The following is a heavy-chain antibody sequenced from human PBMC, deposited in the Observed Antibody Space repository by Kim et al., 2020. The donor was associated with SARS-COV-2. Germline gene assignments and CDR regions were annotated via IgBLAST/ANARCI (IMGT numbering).Heavy chain of an antibody. J-gene: IGHJ4*02. D-gene: IGHD3-22*01. CDR3: AKSYPYYYDSSGPFDY. Sequence: SVKGRFTISRDNAKNTLYLQMNSLRAEDTAVYYCAKSYPYYYDSSGPFDYWGQGTLVTVSS. V-gene: IGHV3-23*01.